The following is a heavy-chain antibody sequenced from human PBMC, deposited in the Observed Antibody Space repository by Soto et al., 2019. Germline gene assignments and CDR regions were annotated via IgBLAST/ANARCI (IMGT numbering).Heavy chain of an antibody. D-gene: IGHD3-10*01. V-gene: IGHV1-18*01. Sequence: GASVKVSCKASGYTFTSYGISWVRQAPGQGLEWMGWISAYNGNTNYAQKLQGRVTMTTDTSTSTAYMELRSLRSDDTAVYYCASTSGEENRLLWFGELLYGGMDVWGQGTTVTVSS. CDR3: ASTSGEENRLLWFGELLYGGMDV. J-gene: IGHJ6*02. CDR1: GYTFTSYG. CDR2: ISAYNGNT.